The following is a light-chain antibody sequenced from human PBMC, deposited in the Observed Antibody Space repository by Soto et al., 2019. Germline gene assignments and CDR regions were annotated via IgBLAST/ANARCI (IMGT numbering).Light chain of an antibody. CDR2: GAS. Sequence: VMMTQSPATLSVSPGDRATLSFRASQSVSSSLAWYQQKPGQAPRLLIHGASSRATGFPARFSGSGSGTEFTLTISYLQSEDFAVYYCQQYDNWPWTFGQGTKVDI. CDR1: QSVSSS. CDR3: QQYDNWPWT. J-gene: IGKJ1*01. V-gene: IGKV3-15*01.